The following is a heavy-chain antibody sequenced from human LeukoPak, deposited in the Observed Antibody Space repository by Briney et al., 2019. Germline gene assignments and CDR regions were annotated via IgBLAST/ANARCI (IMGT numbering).Heavy chain of an antibody. V-gene: IGHV1-2*02. J-gene: IGHJ4*02. CDR3: ARGRAVAGGTYYDDY. D-gene: IGHD6-19*01. CDR1: GYTFTGYY. Sequence: ASVKVSCKASGYTFTGYYMHWVRQAPGQGLEWMGWINPNSGGTNYAQKFQGRVTMTRVTSISTAYMELSRLRSDDTAVYYCARGRAVAGGTYYDDYWGQGTLVTVSS. CDR2: INPNSGGT.